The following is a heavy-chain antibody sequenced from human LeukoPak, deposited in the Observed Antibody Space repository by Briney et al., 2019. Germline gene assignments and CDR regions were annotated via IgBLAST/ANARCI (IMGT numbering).Heavy chain of an antibody. Sequence: SVKVSCKASGGTFSSYTIGWVRQAPGQGLEWMGRIIPILGIANYAQKFQGRVTITADKSTSTAYMELSSLRSEDTAVYYCARDRYSNYALDYWGQGTLVTVSS. CDR3: ARDRYSNYALDY. CDR2: IIPILGIA. V-gene: IGHV1-69*04. D-gene: IGHD4-11*01. J-gene: IGHJ4*02. CDR1: GGTFSSYT.